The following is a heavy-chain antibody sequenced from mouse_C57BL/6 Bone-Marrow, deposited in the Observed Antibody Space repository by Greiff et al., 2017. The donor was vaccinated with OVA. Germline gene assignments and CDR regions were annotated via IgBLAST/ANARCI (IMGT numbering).Heavy chain of an antibody. J-gene: IGHJ2*01. CDR1: GYTFTSYW. CDR3: ARRGITTVVATDY. V-gene: IGHV1-64*01. Sequence: QVQLQQPGAELVKPGASVKLSCKASGYTFTSYWMHWVKQRPGQGLEWIGMIHPNSGSTNYNEKFKSKATLTVDKSSSTAYMQRRSLTSEDAAVYYCARRGITTVVATDYWGQGTTLTVSS. CDR2: IHPNSGST. D-gene: IGHD1-1*01.